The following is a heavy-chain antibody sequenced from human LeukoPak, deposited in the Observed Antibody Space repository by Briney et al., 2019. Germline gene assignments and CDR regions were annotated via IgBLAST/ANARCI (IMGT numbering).Heavy chain of an antibody. D-gene: IGHD1-26*01. Sequence: GGSLRLYCAASGFTFINYAMSWVRQAPGKGLEWVSGIGGSGDSTHYADSVKGRFTISRDNSKNTVYLHMNSLTDEDTAVYFCAKDRTWEPAPSHFNYWGRGTLVTVSS. CDR1: GFTFINYA. CDR3: AKDRTWEPAPSHFNY. V-gene: IGHV3-23*01. CDR2: IGGSGDST. J-gene: IGHJ4*02.